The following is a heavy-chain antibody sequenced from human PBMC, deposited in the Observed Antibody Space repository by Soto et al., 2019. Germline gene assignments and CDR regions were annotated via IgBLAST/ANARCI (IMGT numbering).Heavy chain of an antibody. V-gene: IGHV4-34*01. CDR2: INHSGST. J-gene: IGHJ6*02. D-gene: IGHD2-2*01. CDR3: ASHPAAMEVYYGMEV. CDR1: GGSFSGYY. Sequence: PSETLSLTCAVYGGSFSGYYWSWIRQPPGKGLEWIGEINHSGSTNYNPSLKSRVTISVDTSKNQFSLKLSSVTAADTAVYYCASHPAAMEVYYGMEVWGQGTTVTVSS.